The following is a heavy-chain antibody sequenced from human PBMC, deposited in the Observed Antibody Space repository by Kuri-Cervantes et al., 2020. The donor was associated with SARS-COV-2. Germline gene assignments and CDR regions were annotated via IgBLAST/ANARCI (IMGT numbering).Heavy chain of an antibody. CDR1: GYTFSGYY. CDR2: INPNSGGT. Sequence: ASVKVSCKASGYTFSGYYVHWVRQAPGQGLEWMGWINPNSGGTNYAQKYQGRVTMTRDTSISTAHMELRRLTSDDTAVYYCAPDRSSGYYSLGGFDYWGQGTLVTVSS. D-gene: IGHD3-22*01. J-gene: IGHJ4*02. CDR3: APDRSSGYYSLGGFDY. V-gene: IGHV1-2*02.